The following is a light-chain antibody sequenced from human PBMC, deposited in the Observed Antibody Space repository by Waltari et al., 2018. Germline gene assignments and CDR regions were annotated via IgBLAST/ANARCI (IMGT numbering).Light chain of an antibody. CDR2: DLT. J-gene: IGLJ2*01. V-gene: IGLV2-14*03. CDR3: SAYTSRGTLK. CDR1: NEDISLFRD. Sequence: QSALTQPASVSGAPGQSITTSCPGANEDISLFRDVTWYHHRPGKVPKLIYYDLTVRPSGVSNSFSGSKSGRMASLTVSGLQAEDEGLFYCSAYTSRGTLKFGGGTRVTVL.